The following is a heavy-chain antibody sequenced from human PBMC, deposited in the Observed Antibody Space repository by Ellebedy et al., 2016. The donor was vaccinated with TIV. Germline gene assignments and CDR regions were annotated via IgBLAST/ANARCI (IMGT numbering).Heavy chain of an antibody. CDR1: GYTFTSYG. V-gene: IGHV1-18*01. CDR3: ARDLHSGHYQPSLY. D-gene: IGHD5-12*01. CDR2: ISAYNGNT. Sequence: AASVKVSCKASGYTFTSYGISWARPAPGQGLEWMGWISAYNGNTNYAQKFQGRVTMTTDTSSSTAYMELRSLLSDDTALYYCARDLHSGHYQPSLYWGQGTLVTVSS. J-gene: IGHJ4*02.